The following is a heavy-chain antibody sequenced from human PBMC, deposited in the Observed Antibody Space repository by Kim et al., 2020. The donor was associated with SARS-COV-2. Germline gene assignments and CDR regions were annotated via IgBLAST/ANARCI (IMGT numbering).Heavy chain of an antibody. D-gene: IGHD6-13*01. J-gene: IGHJ4*02. CDR3: ARQIRYSSSWYYFDY. Sequence: SLKSRVPISVDTSKNQFSLRLSSVTAADTAVYYWARQIRYSSSWYYFDYWGQGTLVTVSS. V-gene: IGHV4-39*01.